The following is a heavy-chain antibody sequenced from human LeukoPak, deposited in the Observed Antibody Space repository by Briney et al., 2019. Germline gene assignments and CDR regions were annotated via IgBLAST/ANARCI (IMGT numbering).Heavy chain of an antibody. CDR1: GCTISSYY. J-gene: IGHJ6*03. CDR2: IYYSGGT. V-gene: IGHV4-59*01. D-gene: IGHD1-26*01. Sequence: SETLYLTCTVSGCTISSYYWSWIRQPPGKGLEWIGYIYYSGGTNYNPSLKSRVTISVGTSKNQFSLKLSSVTAADTAVYYCARQELLPPYYYMDVWGKGTTVTVSS. CDR3: ARQELLPPYYYMDV.